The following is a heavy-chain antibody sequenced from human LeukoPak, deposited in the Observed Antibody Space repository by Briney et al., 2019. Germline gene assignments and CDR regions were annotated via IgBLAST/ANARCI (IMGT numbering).Heavy chain of an antibody. D-gene: IGHD3-10*01. J-gene: IGHJ5*02. V-gene: IGHV3-9*01. CDR2: ISWDSGSI. CDR3: AKDTGSGSYSYNWFDP. CDR1: GFTFDDYA. Sequence: GGSLRLSCAVSGFTFDDYAMHWVRQAPGKGLEWVSGISWDSGSIGYADSVKGRFTISRDNAKNSLYLQMDSLSAEDTALYYCAKDTGSGSYSYNWFDPWGQGTLVTVSS.